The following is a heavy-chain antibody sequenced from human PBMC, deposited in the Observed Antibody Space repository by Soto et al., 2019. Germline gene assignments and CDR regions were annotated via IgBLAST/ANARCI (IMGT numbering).Heavy chain of an antibody. Sequence: GGSLRLSCAASGFTFSSYEMNWVRQAPGKGLEWVSYISSSGSTIYYAXSVKGRFTISRDNAKNSLYLQMNSLRAEGTAVYYCARVQLLWFGELSPLDYWGQGTLVTVSS. D-gene: IGHD3-10*01. J-gene: IGHJ4*02. V-gene: IGHV3-48*03. CDR1: GFTFSSYE. CDR3: ARVQLLWFGELSPLDY. CDR2: ISSSGSTI.